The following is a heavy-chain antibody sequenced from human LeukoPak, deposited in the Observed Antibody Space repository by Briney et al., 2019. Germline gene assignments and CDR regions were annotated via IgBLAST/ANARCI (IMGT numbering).Heavy chain of an antibody. D-gene: IGHD2-2*01. Sequence: GGSLRLSCAASGFTFSSYAMSWVRQAPGKGLEWVSAISGSGGSTYYADSVKGRFTISRDNSKNTLYLQMNSLRAEDTAVYYCAKVGCSSTSCFRGIDYWGQGTVVTVSS. CDR1: GFTFSSYA. V-gene: IGHV3-23*01. J-gene: IGHJ4*02. CDR2: ISGSGGST. CDR3: AKVGCSSTSCFRGIDY.